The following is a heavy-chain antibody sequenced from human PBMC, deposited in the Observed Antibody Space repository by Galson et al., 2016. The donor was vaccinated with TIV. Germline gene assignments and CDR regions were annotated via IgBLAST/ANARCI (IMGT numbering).Heavy chain of an antibody. CDR1: EFTFGDYA. Sequence: SLRLSCAASEFTFGDYAMHWVRQVPGRGLEWVSVISWNSGSTVYADSVKGRFIISRDNAKNSLYLQMNSLRAEDTALYYCAKGQLRAARRFYYMDVWGKGTTVTVSS. CDR2: ISWNSGST. V-gene: IGHV3-9*01. CDR3: AKGQLRAARRFYYMDV. J-gene: IGHJ6*03. D-gene: IGHD1-1*01.